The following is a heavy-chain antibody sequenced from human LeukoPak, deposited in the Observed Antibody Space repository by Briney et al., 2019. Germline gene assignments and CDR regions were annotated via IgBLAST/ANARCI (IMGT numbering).Heavy chain of an antibody. J-gene: IGHJ6*03. V-gene: IGHV4-34*01. CDR1: GGSFSGYY. CDR2: INHSGST. D-gene: IGHD2-2*03. CDR3: ARKVGYLPHYYYYYYMDV. Sequence: KPSETLSLTCAVYGGSFSGYYWSWIRQPPGKGLEWIGEINHSGSTNYNPSLKSRVTISVDTSKNQFSLKLSSVTAADTAVYYCARKVGYLPHYYYYYYMDVWGKGTTVTVSS.